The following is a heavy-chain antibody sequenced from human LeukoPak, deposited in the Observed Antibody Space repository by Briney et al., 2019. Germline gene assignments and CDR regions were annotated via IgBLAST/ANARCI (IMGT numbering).Heavy chain of an antibody. CDR1: GGYISNYY. J-gene: IGHJ3*02. D-gene: IGHD3-22*01. CDR2: IHYSGST. CDR3: VGTMQWLSFDI. Sequence: PSETLSLTCTVSGGYISNYYWGWIRQPPGKGLEWIGYIHYSGSTNYNPSLKTRVTTSVDASKNQFFLKVTSVTAADTAVYYCVGTMQWLSFDIWGQGTMVTVSS. V-gene: IGHV4-59*08.